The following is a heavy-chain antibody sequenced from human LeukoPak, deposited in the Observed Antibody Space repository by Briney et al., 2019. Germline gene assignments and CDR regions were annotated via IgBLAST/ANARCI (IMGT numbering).Heavy chain of an antibody. CDR1: GGSMSSYF. J-gene: IGHJ6*03. Sequence: SETLSLTCTVSGGSMSSYFWSWIRQPPGKGLEWIGYIYYSGSTNKNPSLKSRVTMSVESTNNQFSLKLNSVTAADTAVYNCARGYSTGSKRFSLYYYMDVWGKGTTVSVSS. CDR2: IYYSGST. D-gene: IGHD6-19*01. V-gene: IGHV4-59*01. CDR3: ARGYSTGSKRFSLYYYMDV.